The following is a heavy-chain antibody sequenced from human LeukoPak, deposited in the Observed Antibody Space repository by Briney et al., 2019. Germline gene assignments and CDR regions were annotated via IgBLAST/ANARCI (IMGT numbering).Heavy chain of an antibody. CDR2: IYRIGST. CDR3: ARHSHYYGSGSFYRDYFDY. Sequence: SETLSLTCTVSGGSISSYYWSWIRQPPGKGLEWIGYIYRIGSTNTNPSLKSRVTISVDASENQFSLKLSSVTAADTAVYYCARHSHYYGSGSFYRDYFDYWGQGTLVTVSS. V-gene: IGHV4-59*08. J-gene: IGHJ4*02. D-gene: IGHD3-10*01. CDR1: GGSISSYY.